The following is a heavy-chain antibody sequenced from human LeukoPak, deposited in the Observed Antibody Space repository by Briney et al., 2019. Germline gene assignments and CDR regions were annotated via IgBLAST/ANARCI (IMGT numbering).Heavy chain of an antibody. CDR1: GGSISSGDYY. D-gene: IGHD2-2*01. CDR3: ARDACSATSCYYWYFDL. Sequence: PSQTLSLTCTVSGGSISSGDYYWSWIRQPPGKGLEWIGYIYYSGSTYYNPSLKSRVTISVDTSKNQFSLNLRSVTAADTAVYYCARDACSATSCYYWYFDLWGRGSLVTVSS. CDR2: IYYSGST. V-gene: IGHV4-30-4*08. J-gene: IGHJ2*01.